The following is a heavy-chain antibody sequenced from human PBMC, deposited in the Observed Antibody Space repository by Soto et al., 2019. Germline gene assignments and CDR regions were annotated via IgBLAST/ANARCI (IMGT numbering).Heavy chain of an antibody. D-gene: IGHD1-26*01. CDR3: AKDGNSGSYY. CDR1: GFTFDDYA. Sequence: GGSLRLSCAASGFTFDDYAMHWVRQAPGKGLEWVSGISWNSGSIGYADSVKGRFTISRDNAKNSLYLQMNSLRAEDTALYYCAKDGNSGSYYWGQGTLVTVSS. CDR2: ISWNSGSI. V-gene: IGHV3-9*01. J-gene: IGHJ4*02.